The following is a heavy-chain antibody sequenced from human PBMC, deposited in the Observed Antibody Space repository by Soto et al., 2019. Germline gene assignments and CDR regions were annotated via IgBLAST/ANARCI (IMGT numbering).Heavy chain of an antibody. V-gene: IGHV5-10-1*01. CDR3: ATLNCSGGSCYSDYYYYYGMDV. CDR1: GYSLTSYW. CDR2: IDPSDSYT. Sequence: ESLKISSKGSGYSLTSYWTSWVGQMPGKGLESMGRIDPSDSYTNYSPSFQGHVTISADKSTSTAYLQWSSLKASDTAMYYCATLNCSGGSCYSDYYYYYGMDVWGQGTTVTVSS. D-gene: IGHD2-15*01. J-gene: IGHJ6*02.